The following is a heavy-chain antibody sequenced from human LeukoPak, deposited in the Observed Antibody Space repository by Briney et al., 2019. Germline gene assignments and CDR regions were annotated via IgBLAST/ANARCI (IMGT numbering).Heavy chain of an antibody. CDR1: GFTFGNYA. J-gene: IGHJ1*01. V-gene: IGHV3-49*04. CDR2: IRSKAHGGTT. Sequence: PGRSLRLSCTASGFTFGNYAMSWVRQAPGKGLEWVGFIRSKAHGGTTEYAASVKGRFTISRDDSKSIAYLQMNSLKTEDTAVYYCTFDYGGNTGYFQHWGQGTLVTVSS. D-gene: IGHD4-23*01. CDR3: TFDYGGNTGYFQH.